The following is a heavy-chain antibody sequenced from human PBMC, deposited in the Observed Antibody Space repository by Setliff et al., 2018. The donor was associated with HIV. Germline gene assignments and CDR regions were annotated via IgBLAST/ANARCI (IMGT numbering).Heavy chain of an antibody. Sequence: GGSLRLSCAASGFTFTNAWMSWVRQAPGKGLEWVGRMKSKTDGGTTDYSAPVKGRFTISRDDSRNTLYLQMNSLKSEDTAVYYCTLYYDSSGYLADFDYWGQGALVTVSS. V-gene: IGHV3-15*05. CDR3: TLYYDSSGYLADFDY. D-gene: IGHD3-22*01. J-gene: IGHJ4*02. CDR1: GFTFTNAW. CDR2: MKSKTDGGTT.